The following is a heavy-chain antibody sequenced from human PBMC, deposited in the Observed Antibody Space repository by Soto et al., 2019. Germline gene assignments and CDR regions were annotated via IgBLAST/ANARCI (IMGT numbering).Heavy chain of an antibody. D-gene: IGHD3-10*01. CDR3: ATVSGYGSGSRRFDF. CDR2: IVGDSGNT. V-gene: IGHV1-18*01. Sequence: QVQVMQSGAQLTQPGASVKVSCAPPRYPLPTYGPPRVRQAPGQGLEWMGWIVGDSGNTVYAQKFQGRVTMYRDTSTSTGYMELRRLTSDDSALYYCATVSGYGSGSRRFDFWGQGTLVSVSS. CDR1: RYPLPTYG. J-gene: IGHJ4*02.